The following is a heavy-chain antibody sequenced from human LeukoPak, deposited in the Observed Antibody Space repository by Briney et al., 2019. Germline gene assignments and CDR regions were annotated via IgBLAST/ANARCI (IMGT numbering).Heavy chain of an antibody. CDR2: ISWNSGSI. Sequence: GGSLRLSCAASGFTFDDYAMHWVRQAPGKGLEWVSGISWNSGSIGYADSVKGRFTISRDNAKNSLYLQMNSLRAEDTAVYYCARDRVVGATSDAFDIWGQGTMVTVSS. V-gene: IGHV3-9*01. CDR1: GFTFDDYA. CDR3: ARDRVVGATSDAFDI. J-gene: IGHJ3*02. D-gene: IGHD1-26*01.